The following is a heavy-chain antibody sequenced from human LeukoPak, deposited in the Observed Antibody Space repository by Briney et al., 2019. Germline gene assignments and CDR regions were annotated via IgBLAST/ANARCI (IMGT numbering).Heavy chain of an antibody. J-gene: IGHJ1*01. CDR3: AGEITSSCHH. V-gene: IGHV4-39*01. CDR1: GGSISSSNYY. Sequence: SGTLSLTCTVSGGSISSSNYYWGWVRQPPGKGLEWIGSIYYSGTTFYKPALKSRVTISVDTSKNQFSLKLSSVTAADTAVYYCAGEITSSCHHWGQGTLVTVSS. CDR2: IYYSGTT. D-gene: IGHD1-14*01.